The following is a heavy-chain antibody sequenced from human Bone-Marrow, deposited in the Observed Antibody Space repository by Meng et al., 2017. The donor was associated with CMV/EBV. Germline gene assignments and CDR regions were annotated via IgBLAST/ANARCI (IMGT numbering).Heavy chain of an antibody. CDR3: ARSTIFGVANRPLDV. J-gene: IGHJ6*02. CDR1: GYTFTGYY. D-gene: IGHD3-3*01. Sequence: ASVKVSCKASGYTFTGYYMHWVRQAPGQGLEWMGWINPNSGGTNYAQKFQGRVTMTRDTSISTAYMELSSLRSEDTAVYYGARSTIFGVANRPLDVWGQGTTVTVSS. V-gene: IGHV1-2*02. CDR2: INPNSGGT.